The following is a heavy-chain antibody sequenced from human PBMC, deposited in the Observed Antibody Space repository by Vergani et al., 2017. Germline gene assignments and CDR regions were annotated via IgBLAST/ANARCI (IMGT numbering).Heavy chain of an antibody. J-gene: IGHJ6*02. V-gene: IGHV1-8*03. CDR1: GYTFTSYD. D-gene: IGHD6-19*01. Sequence: QVQLVQSGAEVKKPGASVKVSCKASGYTFTSYDINWVRQATGQGLEWMGGMNPNSGNTGYAQKFQGRVTITRNTSISTAYMELSSLRSEDTAVYYCARGGPRIAVAGTYYYYYGMDVWGQGTTVTVSS. CDR2: MNPNSGNT. CDR3: ARGGPRIAVAGTYYYYYGMDV.